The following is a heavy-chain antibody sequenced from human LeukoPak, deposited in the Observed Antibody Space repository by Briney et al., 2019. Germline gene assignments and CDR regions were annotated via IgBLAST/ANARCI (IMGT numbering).Heavy chain of an antibody. CDR2: ISGSGGST. CDR1: GFTFSSYA. D-gene: IGHD3-22*01. CDR3: GSEWRITMIVVVEPDAFDI. J-gene: IGHJ3*02. V-gene: IGHV3-23*01. Sequence: GGSLRLSCAASGFTFSSYAMSWVRQAPGKGLEWVSAISGSGGSTYYADSVKGRFTISRDNSKNTLYLQMNSLRAEDTAVNYCGSEWRITMIVVVEPDAFDIWGQGTMVTVSS.